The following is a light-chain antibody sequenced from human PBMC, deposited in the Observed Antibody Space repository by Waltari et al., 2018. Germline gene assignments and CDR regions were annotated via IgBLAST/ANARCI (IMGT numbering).Light chain of an antibody. CDR1: SSNIGSNG. Sequence: QSVLTQPPSASGTPGQRVTTSCSGSSSNIGSNGVDWYQQLPGTAPKLLIYSKNQRPSGVPDRFSGSKSGISASLAISGLQSDDEADYYCAVWDDSLNGWVFGGGTKLTVL. CDR3: AVWDDSLNGWV. CDR2: SKN. V-gene: IGLV1-44*01. J-gene: IGLJ3*02.